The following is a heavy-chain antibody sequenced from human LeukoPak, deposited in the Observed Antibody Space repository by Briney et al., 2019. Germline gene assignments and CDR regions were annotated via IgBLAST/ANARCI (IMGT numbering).Heavy chain of an antibody. V-gene: IGHV4-34*01. CDR2: INHSGST. J-gene: IGHJ4*02. D-gene: IGHD3-22*01. Sequence: PSETLSLTCAVYGGSFSGYYWSWIRQPPGKGLEWIGEINHSGSTNYNPSLKSRVTISVDTSKNQFSLKLSSVTAADTAVYYCARDLAWLRGYFDYRGQGTLVTVSS. CDR1: GGSFSGYY. CDR3: ARDLAWLRGYFDY.